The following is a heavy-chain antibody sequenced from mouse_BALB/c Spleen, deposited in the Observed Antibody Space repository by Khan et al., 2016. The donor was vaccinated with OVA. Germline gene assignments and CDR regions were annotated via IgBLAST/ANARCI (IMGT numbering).Heavy chain of an antibody. J-gene: IGHJ3*01. V-gene: IGHV5-17*02. CDR3: SRGYWAWFAY. CDR1: GFTFSSFG. Sequence: EVELVESGGGLVKPGGSRKLSCAVSGFTFSSFGMRWVRQAPVKGMEWVADISSDSYTIYYADTVKGRFTITRANPRKTLFLQMTSLRSEDTAMYYCSRGYWAWFAYWGQGTLVTVSA. D-gene: IGHD2-3*01. CDR2: ISSDSYTI.